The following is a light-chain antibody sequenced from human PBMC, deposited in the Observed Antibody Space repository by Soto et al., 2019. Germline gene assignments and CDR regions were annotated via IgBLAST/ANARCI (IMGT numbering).Light chain of an antibody. J-gene: IGKJ4*01. CDR2: AAS. CDR3: QQLKSYPHT. CDR1: QGISSY. V-gene: IGKV1-9*01. Sequence: DIQLTQSPSFLSASVGDRVTITCRASQGISSYLAWYQQEPGKAPKLLIYAASTLQSGVPSKYSGTGSGTEFSLTISSLQPEDFAPYDCQQLKSYPHTLGGGTKLEIK.